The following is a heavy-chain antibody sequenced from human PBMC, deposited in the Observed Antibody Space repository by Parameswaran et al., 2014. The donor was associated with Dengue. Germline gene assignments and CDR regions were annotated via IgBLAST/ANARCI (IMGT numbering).Heavy chain of an antibody. J-gene: IGHJ4*02. D-gene: IGHD4-17*01. Sequence: WIRQPPGKGLEWVSAISGSGGSTYYADSVKGRFTISRDNSKNTLYLQMNSLRAEDTAVYYCAKDFRALTTVTTGYFDYWGQGTLVTVSS. CDR3: AKDFRALTTVTTGYFDY. V-gene: IGHV3-23*01. CDR2: ISGSGGST.